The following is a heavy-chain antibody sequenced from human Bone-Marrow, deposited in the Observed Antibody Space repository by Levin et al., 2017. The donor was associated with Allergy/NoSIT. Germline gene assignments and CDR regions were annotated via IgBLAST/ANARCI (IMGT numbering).Heavy chain of an antibody. CDR1: GLSFSTYW. V-gene: IGHV3-7*01. CDR3: ASEWSRGPF. CDR2: INRDGSET. D-gene: IGHD2-8*01. Sequence: HPGGSLRLSCAASGLSFSTYWMSWVRQAPGKGLEWVANINRDGSETHYVDSVKGRFTISRDNAKNSLYLQMNSLRVDDTALYHCASEWSRGPFWGQGTMVTVSS. J-gene: IGHJ3*01.